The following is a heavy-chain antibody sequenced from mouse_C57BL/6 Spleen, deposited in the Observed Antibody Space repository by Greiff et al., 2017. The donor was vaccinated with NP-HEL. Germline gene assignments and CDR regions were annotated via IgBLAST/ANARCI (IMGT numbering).Heavy chain of an antibody. Sequence: VQLQQPGAELVKPGASVKMSCKASGYTFTSYWITWVKQRPGQGLEWIGDIYPGSGSTNYNEKFKSKATMTVDTSSSTAYMQLSSLTSEDSAVYYCARYSLNWDVDYWGQGTTLTVSS. D-gene: IGHD4-1*01. CDR3: ARYSLNWDVDY. J-gene: IGHJ2*01. V-gene: IGHV1-55*01. CDR2: IYPGSGST. CDR1: GYTFTSYW.